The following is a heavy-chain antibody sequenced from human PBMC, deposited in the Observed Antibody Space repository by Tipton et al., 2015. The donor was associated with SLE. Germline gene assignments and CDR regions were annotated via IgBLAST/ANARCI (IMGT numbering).Heavy chain of an antibody. V-gene: IGHV4-59*01. CDR2: IYYSGST. D-gene: IGHD5-18*01. CDR3: ARGGLGYSYYYYMDV. CDR1: GGSISSYY. J-gene: IGHJ6*03. Sequence: TLSLTCTVSGGSISSYYWTWFRQPPGKGLEWIGYIYYSGSTNYNPSLKSRVTISVDTSKNQFSLKLSSVTAADTAVYYCARGGLGYSYYYYMDVWGKGTTVTVSS.